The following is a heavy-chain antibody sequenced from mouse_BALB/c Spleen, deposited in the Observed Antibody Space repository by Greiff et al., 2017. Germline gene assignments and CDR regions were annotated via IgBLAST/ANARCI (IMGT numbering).Heavy chain of an antibody. Sequence: EVKVVESGGGLVKPGGSLKLSCAASGFTFSSYAMSWVRQSPEKRLEWVAEISSGGSYTYYPDTVTGRFTISRDNAKNTLYLEMSSLRSEDTAMYYCAREGEVRRLYAMDYWGQGTSVTVSS. CDR3: AREGEVRRLYAMDY. V-gene: IGHV5-9-4*01. CDR2: ISSGGSYT. CDR1: GFTFSSYA. J-gene: IGHJ4*01. D-gene: IGHD2-14*01.